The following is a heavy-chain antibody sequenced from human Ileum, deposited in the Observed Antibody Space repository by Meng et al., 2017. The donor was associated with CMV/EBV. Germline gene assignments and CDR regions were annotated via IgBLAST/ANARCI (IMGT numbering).Heavy chain of an antibody. CDR1: GYTFTNNW. CDR3: ARHGSPSGSYYWTLFDY. D-gene: IGHD1-26*01. CDR2: IYPTDSDT. V-gene: IGHV5-51*01. J-gene: IGHJ4*02. Sequence: GGSLRLSCKGSGYTFTNNWIGWVRQVPGKGLEWMGIIYPTDSDTRYSPSFQGQVTISADKSISTAYLQWNSLKASDTAMYYCARHGSPSGSYYWTLFDYWGQGTLVTVSS.